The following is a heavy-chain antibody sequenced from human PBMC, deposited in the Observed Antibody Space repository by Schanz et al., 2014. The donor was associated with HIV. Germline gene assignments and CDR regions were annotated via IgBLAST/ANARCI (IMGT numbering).Heavy chain of an antibody. Sequence: EVQLVESGGGLVQPGGSLRLSCAVSGFTFSSYSMNWVRQAPGKGLEWVSYISSSSTTIYYADSVKGRFTISRDNAKNSLYLQMNSLRDEDTAVYYCARGATTCSGYYYPDYWGQGTLVTVSS. V-gene: IGHV3-48*02. CDR2: ISSSSTTI. CDR3: ARGATTCSGYYYPDY. CDR1: GFTFSSYS. D-gene: IGHD3-22*01. J-gene: IGHJ4*02.